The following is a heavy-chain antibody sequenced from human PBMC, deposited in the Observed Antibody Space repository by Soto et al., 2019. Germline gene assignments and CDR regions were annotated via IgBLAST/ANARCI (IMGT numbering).Heavy chain of an antibody. CDR2: ISHDGSYK. V-gene: IGHV3-30*18. Sequence: SLRLSCASSGVSCTTYVMHWVRQAPGKGLEWVAVISHDGSYKYYGDAVKGRFTISRDTSKNAVYLGMNSLRPEDTAVYYCAKGLLAIVGTTLPRDAFNIWGQGTMVNV. CDR3: AKGLLAIVGTTLPRDAFNI. D-gene: IGHD1-26*01. J-gene: IGHJ3*02. CDR1: GVSCTTYV.